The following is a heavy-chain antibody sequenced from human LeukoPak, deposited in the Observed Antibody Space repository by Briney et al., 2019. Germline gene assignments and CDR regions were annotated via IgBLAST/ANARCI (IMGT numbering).Heavy chain of an antibody. Sequence: GSLRLSCAASGFTFSSYGMHWVRQAPGKGLEWVAFIRYDGSNKYYADSVKGRFTVSRDNAKNSLYLQMNSLRAEDTAMYYCAREPAAAGKNWFDPWGQGTLVTVSS. CDR1: GFTFSSYG. CDR2: IRYDGSNK. D-gene: IGHD6-25*01. J-gene: IGHJ5*02. V-gene: IGHV3-30*02. CDR3: AREPAAAGKNWFDP.